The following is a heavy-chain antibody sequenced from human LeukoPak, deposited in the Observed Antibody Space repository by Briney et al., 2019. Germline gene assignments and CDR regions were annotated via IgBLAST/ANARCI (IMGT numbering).Heavy chain of an antibody. CDR2: INYSGST. D-gene: IGHD2-15*01. CDR1: GGSISSYY. Sequence: PSETLSLTCTVSGGSISSYYWSWIRQPPGKGLEWIGYINYSGSTNYNPSLKSRVTIPVDTSKNQFSLKLSSVTAADTAVYYCARDPRVGGYYGMDVWGQGTTVTVSS. V-gene: IGHV4-59*01. CDR3: ARDPRVGGYYGMDV. J-gene: IGHJ6*02.